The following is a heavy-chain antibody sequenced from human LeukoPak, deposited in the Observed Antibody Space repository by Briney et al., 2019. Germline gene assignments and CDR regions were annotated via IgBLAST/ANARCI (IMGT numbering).Heavy chain of an antibody. D-gene: IGHD4-11*01. CDR2: IKHDGSEK. Sequence: GGSLRLSCAASGFTFSRYWMSWVRQAPGKRLQWVANIKHDGSEKYYVDPVKGRFTISRDNAKNSLSLQMNSLRVEDTALYYCARESDHSNYPGTFDHWGPGTLVAVSS. CDR1: GFTFSRYW. J-gene: IGHJ4*02. V-gene: IGHV3-7*01. CDR3: ARESDHSNYPGTFDH.